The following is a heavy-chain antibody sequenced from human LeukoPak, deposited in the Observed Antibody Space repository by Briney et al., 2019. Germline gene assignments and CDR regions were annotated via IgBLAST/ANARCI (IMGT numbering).Heavy chain of an antibody. CDR2: ISYDGSNK. V-gene: IGHV3-30-3*01. D-gene: IGHD6-13*01. J-gene: IGHJ4*02. CDR3: AKDHGQPGFDY. Sequence: GGSLRLSCAASGFTFSSYAMHWVRQAPGKGLEWVAVISYDGSNKYYADSVKGRFTISRDNSKNTLYLQMNSLRAEDTAVYYCAKDHGQPGFDYWGQGTLVTVSS. CDR1: GFTFSSYA.